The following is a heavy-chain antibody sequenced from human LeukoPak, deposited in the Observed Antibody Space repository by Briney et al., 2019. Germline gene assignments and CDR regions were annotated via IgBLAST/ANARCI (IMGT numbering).Heavy chain of an antibody. V-gene: IGHV5-51*01. D-gene: IGHD3-3*01. J-gene: IGHJ6*03. CDR2: IYPGDSDT. CDR3: ARFTIFGAYYMDV. Sequence: GSPLQICSQCACSFITSSWVCFRRPLARKVQWLTGIIYPGDSDTRYSPSFQGQVTISADKSISTAYLQWSSLKASDTAMYYCARFTIFGAYYMDVWGKGTTVTVSS. CDR1: CSFITSSW.